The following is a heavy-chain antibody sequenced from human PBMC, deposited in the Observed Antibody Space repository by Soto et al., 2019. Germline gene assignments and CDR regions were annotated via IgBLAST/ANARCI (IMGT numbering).Heavy chain of an antibody. CDR3: AKATYDTTFYTSSFDS. V-gene: IGHV3-23*01. Sequence: VQLLESGGGLVQPGGSLRLSCAASEFTFSNYAMTWVRQAPGKGLEWVSLITGSDGRTNYADSVKGRFTISRDNSKNTLFLQMNSLRAEDTAVYYCAKATYDTTFYTSSFDSWGQGTLVTVSS. CDR1: EFTFSNYA. CDR2: ITGSDGRT. D-gene: IGHD3-22*01. J-gene: IGHJ4*02.